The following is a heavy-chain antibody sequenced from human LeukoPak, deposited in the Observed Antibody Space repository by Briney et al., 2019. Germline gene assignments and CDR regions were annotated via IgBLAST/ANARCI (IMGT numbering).Heavy chain of an antibody. V-gene: IGHV3-21*01. J-gene: IGHJ4*02. D-gene: IGHD2-15*01. Sequence: GGSLRLSCAASGFTFSNYAINWVRQAPGKGLEWFSSISTTGIYTDYADSVKGRFTISRDNTKNSVFLQMNGLKAEDTAVYYCARIQTSSGASHYYFDYWGQGSLVTVSS. CDR3: ARIQTSSGASHYYFDY. CDR1: GFTFSNYA. CDR2: ISTTGIYT.